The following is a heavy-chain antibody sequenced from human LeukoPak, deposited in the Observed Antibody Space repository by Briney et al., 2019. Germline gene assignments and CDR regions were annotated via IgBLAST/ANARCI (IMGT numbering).Heavy chain of an antibody. Sequence: GASVKVSCKASGGTFSSYAISWVRQAPGQGLEWMGRIIPILGIANYAQKSQGRVTITADKSTSTAYMELSSLRSEDTAVYYCARGYGGKVVGYAFDIWGQGTMVTVSS. CDR3: ARGYGGKVVGYAFDI. J-gene: IGHJ3*02. V-gene: IGHV1-69*04. CDR1: GGTFSSYA. CDR2: IIPILGIA. D-gene: IGHD4-23*01.